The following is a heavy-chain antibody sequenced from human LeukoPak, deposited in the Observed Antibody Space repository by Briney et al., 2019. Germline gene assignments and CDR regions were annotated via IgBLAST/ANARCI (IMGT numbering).Heavy chain of an antibody. CDR1: GFTFSSYW. J-gene: IGHJ5*02. CDR2: IKQDGSEK. CDR3: ARQEYCSGGSCYTWFDP. Sequence: TGGSLRLSCAASGFTFSSYWMSWVRQAPGKGLEWVANIKQDGSEKYYVDSVKGRFTISRDNAKNSLYLQMNSLRAEDTAMYYCARQEYCSGGSCYTWFDPWGQGTLVTVSS. D-gene: IGHD2-15*01. V-gene: IGHV3-7*03.